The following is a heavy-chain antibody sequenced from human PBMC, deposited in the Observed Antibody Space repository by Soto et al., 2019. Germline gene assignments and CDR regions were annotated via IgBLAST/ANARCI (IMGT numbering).Heavy chain of an antibody. CDR2: ISSSSSTI. CDR3: ARGRPPYSSSWYRNYYGMDV. V-gene: IGHV3-48*02. D-gene: IGHD6-13*01. J-gene: IGHJ6*02. CDR1: GFTFSSYS. Sequence: GGSLRLSCAASGFTFSSYSMKWVRQAPGKGLEWVSYISSSSSTIYYADSVKGQFTISRDNAKNSLYLQMNSLRDEDTAVYYCARGRPPYSSSWYRNYYGMDVWGQGTTVTVSS.